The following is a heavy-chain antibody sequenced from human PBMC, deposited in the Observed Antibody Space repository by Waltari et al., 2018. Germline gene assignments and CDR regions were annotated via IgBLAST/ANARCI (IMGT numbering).Heavy chain of an antibody. D-gene: IGHD6-6*01. Sequence: QVQLQESGPGLVKPSETLSLTCAVSGYSISSGYYWGWIRQPPGKGLEWIGSIYHSGSTYYNPSLKSRVTISVDTSKNQFSLKLSSVTAADTAVYYCARREDSSSSDYWGQGTLVTVSS. V-gene: IGHV4-38-2*01. CDR2: IYHSGST. CDR3: ARREDSSSSDY. CDR1: GYSISSGYY. J-gene: IGHJ4*02.